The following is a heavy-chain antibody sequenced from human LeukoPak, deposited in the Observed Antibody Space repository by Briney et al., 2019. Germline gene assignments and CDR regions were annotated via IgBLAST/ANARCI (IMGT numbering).Heavy chain of an antibody. V-gene: IGHV4-34*01. CDR2: INHSGST. J-gene: IGHJ4*02. CDR3: ARRGSVPAAMPYDY. D-gene: IGHD2-2*01. Sequence: SETLSLTCAVYGGSFSGYYWSWIRQPPGKGLEWIGEINHSGSTNYNPSLKSRVTISLDTSTNQFSLKLSSVTAADTAVYYCARRGSVPAAMPYDYRGQGTLVTVSS. CDR1: GGSFSGYY.